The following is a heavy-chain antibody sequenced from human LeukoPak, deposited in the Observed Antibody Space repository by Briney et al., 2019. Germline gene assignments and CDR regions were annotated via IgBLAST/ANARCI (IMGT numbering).Heavy chain of an antibody. Sequence: GGSLRLSCAASGFTFSNYAMNWVRQAPGKGLEWVSVIYGGGSTYYADSVRGRFTISRDNSKNTLYLQMNSLRAEDTAVYFCARGYSSGWPDFWGQGTLVTVSS. CDR2: IYGGGST. V-gene: IGHV3-53*01. CDR1: GFTFSNYA. D-gene: IGHD6-25*01. CDR3: ARGYSSGWPDF. J-gene: IGHJ4*02.